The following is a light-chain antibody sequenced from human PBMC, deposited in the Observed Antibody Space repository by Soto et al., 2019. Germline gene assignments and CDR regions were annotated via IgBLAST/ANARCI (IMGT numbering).Light chain of an antibody. CDR2: EVS. CDR3: SSYTSSGSLYV. CDR1: SSDVGDYNY. V-gene: IGLV2-14*01. Sequence: QSALTQPASVSGSPGQSITISCTGTSSDVGDYNYVSWYQQHPGKAPKLLISEVSDRPSGISHRFSGSKSGNTASLTISGLQAEDEDDYYCSSYTSSGSLYVFGSGTKVTVL. J-gene: IGLJ1*01.